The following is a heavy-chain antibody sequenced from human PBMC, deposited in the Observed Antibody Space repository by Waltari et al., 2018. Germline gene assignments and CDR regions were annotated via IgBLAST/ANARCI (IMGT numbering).Heavy chain of an antibody. Sequence: EVQLVESGGGLVQPGGSLRLSCAASGFTLNNYAMRWVRQAPGKGLEWVSTIGSRGTTYYADSVKGRFTISRDNSRNTLYLQVNSLRAEDTAVYYCAKGGVTGSHYFENWGQGTLVAVSS. D-gene: IGHD1-20*01. CDR3: AKGGVTGSHYFEN. CDR2: IGSRGTT. CDR1: GFTLNNYA. V-gene: IGHV3-23*04. J-gene: IGHJ4*02.